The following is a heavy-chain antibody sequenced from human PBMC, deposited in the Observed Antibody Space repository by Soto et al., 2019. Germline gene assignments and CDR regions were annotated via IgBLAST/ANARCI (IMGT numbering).Heavy chain of an antibody. Sequence: PSETLSLTCTVSGGSISSSSYYWGWIRQPPGKGLEWIGSIYYSGSTYYNPSLKSRVTISVDTSKNQFSLKLSSVTAADTAVYYCARRGRMREYYYGMDVWGQGTTVTVSS. D-gene: IGHD3-16*01. CDR1: GGSISSSSYY. CDR2: IYYSGST. J-gene: IGHJ6*02. V-gene: IGHV4-39*01. CDR3: ARRGRMREYYYGMDV.